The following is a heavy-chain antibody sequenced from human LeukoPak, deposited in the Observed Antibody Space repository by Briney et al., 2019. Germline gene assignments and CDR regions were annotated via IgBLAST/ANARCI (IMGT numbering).Heavy chain of an antibody. J-gene: IGHJ3*02. CDR3: AKGVTYYYGSGSPDAFDI. V-gene: IGHV3-23*01. Sequence: GGSLRLSCAASGFTFSSYAMSWVRQAPGKGLEWVSAISGSGGSTYYADSVKGRFTISRDNSKNTLYLQMNSLRAEDTAVYYCAKGVTYYYGSGSPDAFDIWGQGTMVTVSS. CDR2: ISGSGGST. D-gene: IGHD3-10*01. CDR1: GFTFSSYA.